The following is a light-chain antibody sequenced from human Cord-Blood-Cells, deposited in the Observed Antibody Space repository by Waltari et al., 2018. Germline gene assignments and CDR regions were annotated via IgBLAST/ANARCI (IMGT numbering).Light chain of an antibody. Sequence: EIVLTQSPGTPSLSPGERATLPCRASQSVGSRYLAWYQQKPGQAPRLLIYGASSKATGIPDRFSGSGSGTDFTLTISRLEPEDCAVYYCQQYGSSSYTFGQGTKLEIK. CDR2: GAS. V-gene: IGKV3-20*01. J-gene: IGKJ2*01. CDR3: QQYGSSSYT. CDR1: QSVGSRY.